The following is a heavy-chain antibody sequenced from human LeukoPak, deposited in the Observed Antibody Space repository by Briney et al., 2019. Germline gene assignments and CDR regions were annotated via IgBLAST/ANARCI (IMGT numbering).Heavy chain of an antibody. CDR2: IIPILGIA. CDR1: GGTFSSYA. D-gene: IGHD3-10*01. CDR3: AAGHGSGSYYRPYFDY. Sequence: SAKVSCKASGGTFSSYAISWVRQAPGQGLEWMGRIIPILGIANYAQKFQGRVTITADKSTSTAYMELSSLRSEDTAVYYCAAGHGSGSYYRPYFDYWGQGTLVTVSS. V-gene: IGHV1-69*04. J-gene: IGHJ4*02.